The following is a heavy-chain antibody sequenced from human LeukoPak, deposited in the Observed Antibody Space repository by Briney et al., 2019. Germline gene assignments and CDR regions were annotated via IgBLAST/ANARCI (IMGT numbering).Heavy chain of an antibody. CDR1: GFTVSDNY. D-gene: IGHD3-22*01. V-gene: IGHV3-53*01. CDR2: LYRGGGT. J-gene: IGHJ4*02. CDR3: AWPSQSSGYSFQY. Sequence: GGSMTLSCAASGFTVSDNYNSWVRRAPGKRLELVSILYRGGGTYDADSVKGRFTISRDKNTLSLQVNSLRVEDTAVYYCAWPSQSSGYSFQYWGQGILVTVSS.